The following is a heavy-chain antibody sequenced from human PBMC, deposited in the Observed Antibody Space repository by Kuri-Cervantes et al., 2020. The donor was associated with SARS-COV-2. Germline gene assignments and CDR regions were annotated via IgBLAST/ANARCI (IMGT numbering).Heavy chain of an antibody. CDR3: ARDSRDGYIDALDT. J-gene: IGHJ3*02. D-gene: IGHD5-24*01. Sequence: SETPSLTCAVYGGSFSGYYWSWIRQSPGKGLEWIGEINHSGSTNYNPSLKSRVTISVDTSKNQFSLKLSSVTAADTAIYYCARDSRDGYIDALDTWGRGTMVTVSS. CDR1: GGSFSGYY. V-gene: IGHV4-34*01. CDR2: INHSGST.